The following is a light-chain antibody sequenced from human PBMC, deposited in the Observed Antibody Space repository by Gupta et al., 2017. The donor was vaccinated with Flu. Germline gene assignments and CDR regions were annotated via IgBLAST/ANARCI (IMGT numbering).Light chain of an antibody. Sequence: TCKSSQNILYDNNNKNYLAWYQQKPRQAPKLLIYWASTRETGVPDRFSGSGSGTDFTLTINSLQAEDVALYYCQQYNTTPWTFGQGTKVEIK. V-gene: IGKV4-1*01. J-gene: IGKJ1*01. CDR2: WAS. CDR1: QNILYDNNNKNY. CDR3: QQYNTTPWT.